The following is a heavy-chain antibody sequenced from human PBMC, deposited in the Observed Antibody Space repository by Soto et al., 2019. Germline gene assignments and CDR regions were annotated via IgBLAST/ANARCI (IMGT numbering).Heavy chain of an antibody. CDR1: GFSFRNYG. V-gene: IGHV3-23*01. CDR2: IIGNGDTA. CDR3: AKDYDYGDSLPFDY. Sequence: EVQLLEAGGGLVQPGGSLRLSCAASGFSFRNYGMSWVRQAPGKGLEWLSAIIGNGDTAYYADSVRGRFTISRDNSKNTLYLQLNDLGAEDTAIYYCAKDYDYGDSLPFDYWGQGTLVTGSS. D-gene: IGHD4-17*01. J-gene: IGHJ4*02.